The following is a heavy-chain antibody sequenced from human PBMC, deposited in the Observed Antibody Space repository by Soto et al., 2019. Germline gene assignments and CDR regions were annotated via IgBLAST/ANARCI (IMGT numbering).Heavy chain of an antibody. D-gene: IGHD6-6*01. J-gene: IGHJ4*02. CDR2: IMPIFGTP. CDR3: ARFGSSSFDY. Sequence: ASVKVSCKASAGTFSSYGISWVRQAPGQGLEWMGGIMPIFGTPNYAQKFQGRVTITADESTSTGYMELSSLRSEDTAVYYCARFGSSSFDYWGQGTLVTVSS. CDR1: AGTFSSYG. V-gene: IGHV1-69*13.